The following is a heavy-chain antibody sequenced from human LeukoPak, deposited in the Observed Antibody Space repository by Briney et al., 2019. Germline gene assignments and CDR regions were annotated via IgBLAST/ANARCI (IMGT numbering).Heavy chain of an antibody. V-gene: IGHV4-4*07. CDR3: VRHDPIGNSQPLGV. CDR2: ISTSGST. J-gene: IGHJ3*01. Sequence: KSSETLSLTCTVSGGSISYYYWSWIRQPAGKGLEWIGRISTSGSTNCNPSLTSRVTMSVDTSKNQFSLKLSSVTAADTAVYYCVRHDPIGNSQPLGVWGQGTMVTVSS. CDR1: GGSISYYY. D-gene: IGHD4-23*01.